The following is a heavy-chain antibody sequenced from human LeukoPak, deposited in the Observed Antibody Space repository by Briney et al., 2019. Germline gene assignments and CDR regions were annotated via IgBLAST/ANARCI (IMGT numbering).Heavy chain of an antibody. CDR2: INHSGST. CDR1: GGSFSGYY. V-gene: IGHV4-34*01. CDR3: ARSRNYYGSGIDC. D-gene: IGHD3-10*01. Sequence: PSETLSLTCAVYGGSFSGYYWSWIRQPPGKGLEWIGEINHSGSTNYNPSLKSRVTISVDTSKNQFSLKLSSVTAADTAVYYCARSRNYYGSGIDCWGQGTLVTVSS. J-gene: IGHJ4*02.